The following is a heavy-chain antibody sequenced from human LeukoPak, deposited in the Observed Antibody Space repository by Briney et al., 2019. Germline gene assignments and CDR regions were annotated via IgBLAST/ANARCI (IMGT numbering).Heavy chain of an antibody. Sequence: GGSLRLSCAASGFTFSSYAMHWVRQAPGKGLEWVAVISYDGSNKYYADSVKGRFTISRDNSKNTLYLQMNSLRAEDTAVYYCARDRSAVTDYWAQGTLVTVSS. CDR3: ARDRSAVTDY. CDR1: GFTFSSYA. J-gene: IGHJ4*02. D-gene: IGHD4-17*01. V-gene: IGHV3-30*04. CDR2: ISYDGSNK.